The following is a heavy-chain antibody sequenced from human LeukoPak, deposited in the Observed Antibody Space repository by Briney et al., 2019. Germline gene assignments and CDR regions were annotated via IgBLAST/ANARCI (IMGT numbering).Heavy chain of an antibody. Sequence: SETLSLTCTVSGGSISSYYWSWIRQPPGKGLEWIGYIYYSGSTNYNPSLKSRVTISVDTSKNQCSLTLSSVTAADTAVYYCARIYDSSGYYLDAFDIWGQGT. J-gene: IGHJ3*02. CDR1: GGSISSYY. CDR2: IYYSGST. D-gene: IGHD3-22*01. V-gene: IGHV4-59*08. CDR3: ARIYDSSGYYLDAFDI.